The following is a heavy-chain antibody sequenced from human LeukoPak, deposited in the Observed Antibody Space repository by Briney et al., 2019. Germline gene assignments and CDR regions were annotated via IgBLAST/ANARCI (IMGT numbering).Heavy chain of an antibody. CDR1: GFTFSSYG. CDR2: IWYDGSNK. Sequence: GRSLRLSCAASGFTFSSYGMHWVRQAPGKGLEWVAVIWYDGSNKYYADSVKGRFTISRDNSKNTLYLQVNSLRDEDTALYYCAKDPCRGYSYGYTSNPRLCAFDYWGQGTLVTVSS. J-gene: IGHJ4*02. CDR3: AKDPCRGYSYGYTSNPRLCAFDY. D-gene: IGHD5-18*01. V-gene: IGHV3-33*06.